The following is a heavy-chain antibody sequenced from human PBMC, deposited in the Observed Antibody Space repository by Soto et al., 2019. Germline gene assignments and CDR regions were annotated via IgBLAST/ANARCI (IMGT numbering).Heavy chain of an antibody. CDR1: GYTFTSYA. CDR3: ARAGHGSSPYNWFDP. Sequence: QVQLVQSGAEEKKPGASVKVSCKASGYTFTSYAMHWVRQAPGQRLEWMGWINAGNGNTKYSQKFQGRVTITRDTSASTAYMELKSLRSEVTAVYYCARAGHGSSPYNWFDPWGQGTLVTVSS. D-gene: IGHD6-13*01. J-gene: IGHJ5*02. V-gene: IGHV1-3*05. CDR2: INAGNGNT.